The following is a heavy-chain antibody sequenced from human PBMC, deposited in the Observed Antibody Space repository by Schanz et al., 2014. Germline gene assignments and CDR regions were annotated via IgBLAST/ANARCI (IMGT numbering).Heavy chain of an antibody. CDR2: IYSSGST. CDR3: ARPSDSSWYMDV. D-gene: IGHD1-1*01. CDR1: GFTVSNSY. V-gene: IGHV3-66*03. J-gene: IGHJ3*01. Sequence: DVQLVDSGGGLVQPGGSLRLSCAASGFTVSNSYIHWVRQAPGKGLEWVSTIYSSGSTYYADSLKGRFTISRDNAKNSLYLQMNSLRAEDTAVYYCARPSDSSWYMDVWGQGTILTVSS.